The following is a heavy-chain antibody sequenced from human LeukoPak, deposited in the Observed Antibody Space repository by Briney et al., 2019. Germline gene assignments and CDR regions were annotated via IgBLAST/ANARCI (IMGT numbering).Heavy chain of an antibody. CDR1: GFSLSNARMG. D-gene: IGHD6-13*01. V-gene: IGHV2-26*01. Sequence: SGPTLVNPTETLTLTCTVSGFSLSNARMGVSWIRQPPGKALEWLAHIFSNDAKSYSTSLKSRLTISADTSKSQVVLTMTNMDPVDTATYYCARIPQPDSSSWYCWFDPWGQGTLVTVSS. CDR2: IFSNDAK. CDR3: ARIPQPDSSSWYCWFDP. J-gene: IGHJ5*02.